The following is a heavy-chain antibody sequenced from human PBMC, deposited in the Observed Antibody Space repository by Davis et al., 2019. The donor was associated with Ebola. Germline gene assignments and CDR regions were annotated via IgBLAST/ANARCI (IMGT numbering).Heavy chain of an antibody. CDR1: GFTFSDYY. J-gene: IGHJ6*02. Sequence: PGGSLRLSCAASGFTFSDYYMSWIRQAPGKGLEWVGFVRSKAYGGKSAYAASVEGRFTISRDDSKSIAYLQMDGLKMEDTAVYYCSRDLKHLPPSYYDGMDVWGQGTSVTVSS. CDR2: VRSKAYGGKS. CDR3: SRDLKHLPPSYYDGMDV. V-gene: IGHV3-49*03. D-gene: IGHD3-16*01.